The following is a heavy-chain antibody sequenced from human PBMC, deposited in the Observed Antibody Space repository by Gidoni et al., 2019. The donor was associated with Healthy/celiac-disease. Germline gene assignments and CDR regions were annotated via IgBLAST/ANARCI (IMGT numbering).Heavy chain of an antibody. V-gene: IGHV3-23*01. CDR3: ATAEKYCSGGSCYSGAFDI. D-gene: IGHD2-15*01. J-gene: IGHJ3*02. CDR1: GFPLSSYA. CDR2: ISGSGGST. Sequence: EVQLLASGGGLVQPGGSLRLSCAASGFPLSSYAMSWVRQAPGKGLEWVSAISGSGGSTYYADSVKGRFTISRDNSKNTLYLQMNSLRAEDTAVYYCATAEKYCSGGSCYSGAFDIWGQGTMVTVSS.